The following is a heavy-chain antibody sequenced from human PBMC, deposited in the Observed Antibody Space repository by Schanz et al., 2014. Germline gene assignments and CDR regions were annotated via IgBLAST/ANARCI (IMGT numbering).Heavy chain of an antibody. D-gene: IGHD3-9*01. Sequence: QVQLVQSGAEVKKPGASVKVSCKASGYTFTNFYIHWVRQAPGQGLEWVGWIRPYNGNTNYAPKVQGRVTVTTDTSTSTVYMELRSLRSDDTAVYYCARVQDDILTGSEYYYGMDVWGQGTTVIVSS. V-gene: IGHV1-18*04. CDR2: IRPYNGNT. CDR3: ARVQDDILTGSEYYYGMDV. CDR1: GYTFTNFY. J-gene: IGHJ6*02.